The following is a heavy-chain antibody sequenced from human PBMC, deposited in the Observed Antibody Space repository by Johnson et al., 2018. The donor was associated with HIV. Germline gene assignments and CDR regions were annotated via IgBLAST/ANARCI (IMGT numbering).Heavy chain of an antibody. CDR3: ARALRWPNAFDI. D-gene: IGHD4-23*01. Sequence: VQLVESGGGLVQPGGSLRLSCAASGLSVSSNYMTWVRQGPGKGLEWVSVIDSGGGTYSADAVKGRLTISRDNSKNPLYLQMSSLRDEDTTIYYCARALRWPNAFDIWGQGTLVTVSS. CDR1: GLSVSSNY. V-gene: IGHV3-66*01. J-gene: IGHJ3*02. CDR2: IDSGGGT.